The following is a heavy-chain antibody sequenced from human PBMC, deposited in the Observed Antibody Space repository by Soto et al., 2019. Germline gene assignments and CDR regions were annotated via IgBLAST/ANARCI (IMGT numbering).Heavy chain of an antibody. CDR1: DGSFIGYF. CDR3: ARGYVRATAYFGA. D-gene: IGHD2-21*02. Sequence: QVELQQWGPGLVKPSETLSLTCTIHDGSFIGYFWSWIRQSPEKGLEWIGEINHSGRTSYNLSLRSRVTIAVDTSNNQFSLKLTSVTAADTAVYYGARGYVRATAYFGAWGQGSPVIVAS. J-gene: IGHJ4*02. CDR2: INHSGRT. V-gene: IGHV4-34*01.